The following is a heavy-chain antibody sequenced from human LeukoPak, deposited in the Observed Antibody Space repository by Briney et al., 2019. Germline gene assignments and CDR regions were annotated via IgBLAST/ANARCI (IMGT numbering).Heavy chain of an antibody. J-gene: IGHJ6*03. V-gene: IGHV3-7*01. CDR2: INQDGNEK. CDR1: GFTFSRHW. CDR3: ARVGRGFAPEGKSSGAPYYFYYMAV. Sequence: GGSLRLSCAASGFTFSRHWMSWVRQASGKGLEWVANINQDGNEKYYVDSVKGRFTISRDNAKNSLYLQMNSLRAEDTAVYYCARVGRGFAPEGKSSGAPYYFYYMAVWGKGTTVTVAS. D-gene: IGHD1-14*01.